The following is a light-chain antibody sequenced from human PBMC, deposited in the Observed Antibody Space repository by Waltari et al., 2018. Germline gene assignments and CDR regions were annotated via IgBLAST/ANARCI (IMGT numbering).Light chain of an antibody. Sequence: DIRMTQSPSTLSASAGDRVIISCRASQSISKWLASYQQKPGKAPKLLIYEASTLQSVVPSRFSGTGSVTDFTLTISSLQPDDFATYYCQQYNSYSLLTFGGGTKVEIK. CDR1: QSISKW. CDR2: EAS. CDR3: QQYNSYSLLT. J-gene: IGKJ4*01. V-gene: IGKV1-5*03.